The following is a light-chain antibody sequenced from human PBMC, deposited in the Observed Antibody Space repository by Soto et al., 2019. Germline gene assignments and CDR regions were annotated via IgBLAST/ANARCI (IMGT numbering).Light chain of an antibody. CDR2: RAS. CDR3: QQYNDAPFT. CDR1: QTIRVS. V-gene: IGKV1-39*01. Sequence: DIQMTQSPSSLSASVGDSVNITCRASQTIRVSLNWYQKKPGKAPKLLIFRASTLENGVPPRFSGGGSGTDFTLTINGLQPEDFATYYCQQYNDAPFTFGQGTKVDIK. J-gene: IGKJ1*01.